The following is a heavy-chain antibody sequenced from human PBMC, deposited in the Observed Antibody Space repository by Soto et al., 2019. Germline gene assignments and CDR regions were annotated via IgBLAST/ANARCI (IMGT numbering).Heavy chain of an antibody. J-gene: IGHJ6*02. CDR1: GGSFTYT. Sequence: SVKVSCKASGGSFTYTLSWVRQAPGQGLEWMGGTIPIFGTTNYAQKFQGRVTITADESTKTAYMELSTLRSEDTAVYYCARLHSHGTYGMDVWGQGTTVTVSS. V-gene: IGHV1-69*13. D-gene: IGHD5-18*01. CDR2: TIPIFGTT. CDR3: ARLHSHGTYGMDV.